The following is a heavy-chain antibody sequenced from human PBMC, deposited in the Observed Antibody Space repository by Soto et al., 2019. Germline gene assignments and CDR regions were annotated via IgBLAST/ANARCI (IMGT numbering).Heavy chain of an antibody. CDR2: IKQDGSEK. V-gene: IGHV3-7*01. CDR1: GFTFSSYW. CDR3: ARVHGSGDYFDY. Sequence: GGSLRLSCAASGFTFSSYWMSWVRQAPGKGLEWVANIKQDGSEKYYVDSVKGRFTISRDNAKSSLYQQMNSLRAEDTAVYYCARVHGSGDYFDYWGQGTLVTVSS. J-gene: IGHJ4*02. D-gene: IGHD3-10*01.